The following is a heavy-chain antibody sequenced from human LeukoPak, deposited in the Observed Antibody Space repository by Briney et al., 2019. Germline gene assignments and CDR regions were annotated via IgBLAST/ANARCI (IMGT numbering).Heavy chain of an antibody. CDR1: GFTFSSYD. Sequence: GGSLRLSCAASGFTFSSYDMHWVRQATGKGLEWVSAIGTAGDTYYPGSVKGRFTISRENAKNSLYLQMNSLRAGDTAVYYCARGHSQWLSQTSLFDYWGQGTLVTVSS. CDR2: IGTAGDT. D-gene: IGHD3-22*01. CDR3: ARGHSQWLSQTSLFDY. V-gene: IGHV3-13*01. J-gene: IGHJ4*02.